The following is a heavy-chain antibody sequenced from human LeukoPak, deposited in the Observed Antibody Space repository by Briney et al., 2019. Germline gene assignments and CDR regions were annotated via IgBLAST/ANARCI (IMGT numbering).Heavy chain of an antibody. V-gene: IGHV3-33*01. Sequence: RRSLRLSCAASGFTFSSYGMHWVRQAPGKGLEWVEVIWYDGSNKYYADSVKGRFTISRDSSKNTLYLQMNSLRAEDTAVYYCAREEGVVALYYYYGMDVWGQGTTVTVSS. CDR1: GFTFSSYG. D-gene: IGHD2-2*01. CDR2: IWYDGSNK. J-gene: IGHJ6*02. CDR3: AREEGVVALYYYYGMDV.